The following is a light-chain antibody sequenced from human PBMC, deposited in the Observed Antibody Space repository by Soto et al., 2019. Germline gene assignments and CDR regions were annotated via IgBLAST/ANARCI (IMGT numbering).Light chain of an antibody. CDR1: QSISSY. CDR2: AAS. Sequence: DIQMTQSQSSLSASVGDRFTITCRASQSISSYLNWFQQKPGKAPQLLIYAASSLQSGVPSRFNGSGSGTEFTLTISTLQPEDFATYFCLQHNSYPITSGQGTRLEIK. J-gene: IGKJ5*01. CDR3: LQHNSYPIT. V-gene: IGKV1-17*01.